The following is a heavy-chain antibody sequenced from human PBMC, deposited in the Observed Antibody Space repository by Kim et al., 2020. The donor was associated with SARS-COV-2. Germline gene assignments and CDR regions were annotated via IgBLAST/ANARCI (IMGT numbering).Heavy chain of an antibody. CDR2: INHSGST. Sequence: SETLSLTCAVYGGSFSGYYWSWIRQPPGKGLEWIGEINHSGSTNYNPSLKSRVTISVDTSKNQFSLKLSSVTAADTAVYYCARAHRLDCSSTSCSFDYWG. CDR3: ARAHRLDCSSTSCSFDY. V-gene: IGHV4-34*01. CDR1: GGSFSGYY. D-gene: IGHD2-2*01. J-gene: IGHJ4*03.